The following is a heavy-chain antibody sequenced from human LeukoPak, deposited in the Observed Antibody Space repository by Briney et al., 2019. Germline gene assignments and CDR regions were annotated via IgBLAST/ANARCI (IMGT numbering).Heavy chain of an antibody. CDR1: GFTFSSYA. V-gene: IGHV3-64*01. Sequence: GGSLRLSCAASGFTFSSYAMHWVRQAPGKGLEYVSAISSNGGSTYYANSVKGRFTISRDNSKNTLYLQMGSLRAEDMAVYYCASLDWGGHAFDVWGQGTMVTVSS. J-gene: IGHJ3*01. D-gene: IGHD7-27*01. CDR3: ASLDWGGHAFDV. CDR2: ISSNGGST.